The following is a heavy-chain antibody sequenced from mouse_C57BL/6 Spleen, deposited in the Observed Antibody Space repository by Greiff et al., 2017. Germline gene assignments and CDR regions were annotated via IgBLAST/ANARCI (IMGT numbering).Heavy chain of an antibody. CDR2: IDPETGGT. V-gene: IGHV1-15*01. CDR3: TRKRDYNDGYFAWFAY. CDR1: GYTFTDYE. Sequence: QVQLQQSGAELVRPGASVTLSCKASGYTFTDYEMHWVKQTPVHGLEWIGAIDPETGGTAYNQKFKGKAILTADKSSSTAYMELRSLTSEDSAVYYCTRKRDYNDGYFAWFAYWGQGTLVTVSA. D-gene: IGHD2-3*01. J-gene: IGHJ3*01.